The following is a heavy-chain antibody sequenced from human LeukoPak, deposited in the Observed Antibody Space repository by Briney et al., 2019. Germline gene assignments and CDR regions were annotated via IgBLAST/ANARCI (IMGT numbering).Heavy chain of an antibody. Sequence: GGPLRLSCAASGFTFSSYWMHWVRQAPGKGLVWASRINSGGSSTSYADSVKGRFTISRDNAKNTLYLQMNSLRAEDTAVYYCARAFIAAAGTDYWGQGTLVTVSS. D-gene: IGHD6-13*01. J-gene: IGHJ4*02. CDR3: ARAFIAAAGTDY. CDR2: INSGGSST. V-gene: IGHV3-74*01. CDR1: GFTFSSYW.